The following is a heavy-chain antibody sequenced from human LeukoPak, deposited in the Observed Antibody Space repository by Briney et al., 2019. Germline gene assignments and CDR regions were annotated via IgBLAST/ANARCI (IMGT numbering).Heavy chain of an antibody. CDR1: GFTFSSYG. V-gene: IGHV3-33*01. CDR2: IWYDGSNK. Sequence: PGGSLRLSCAASGFTFSSYGMHWVRQAPGKGLEWVAVIWYDGSNKYYADSVKGRFTISRDNSKNTLYLQMNSLRAEDTAVYYCARDPSAVPTAVNWFDPWGQGTLVTVSS. CDR3: ARDPSAVPTAVNWFDP. D-gene: IGHD2-2*01. J-gene: IGHJ5*02.